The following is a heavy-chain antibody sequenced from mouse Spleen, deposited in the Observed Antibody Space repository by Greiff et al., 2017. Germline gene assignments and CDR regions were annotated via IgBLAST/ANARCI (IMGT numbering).Heavy chain of an antibody. CDR3: ARMRDFYYRGAMDY. D-gene: IGHD1-1*01. V-gene: IGHV5-17*01. J-gene: IGHJ4*01. CDR1: GFTFSDYG. CDR2: ISSGSSTI. Sequence: EVKLVESGGGLVKPGGSLKLSCAASGFTFSDYGMHWVRQAPEKGLEWVAYISSGSSTIYYADTVKGRFTISRDNAKNTLFLQMTSLRSEDTAMYYCARMRDFYYRGAMDYWGQGTSVTVSS.